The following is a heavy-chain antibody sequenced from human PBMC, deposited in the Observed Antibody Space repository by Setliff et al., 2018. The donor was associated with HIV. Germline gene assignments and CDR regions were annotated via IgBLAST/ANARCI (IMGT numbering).Heavy chain of an antibody. CDR1: GFTFSSYE. V-gene: IGHV3-48*03. CDR2: ISSSGDK. J-gene: IGHJ6*02. Sequence: GESLKISCAASGFTFSSYEMNWVRQAPGKGLEWVSYISSSGDKFYADSVQGRFTISRDNAKNSLYLQMNGLRAEDTAVYFCARDNLYYNTWNASPVYGLDVWGQGTTVTVSS. CDR3: ARDNLYYNTWNASPVYGLDV. D-gene: IGHD3-3*01.